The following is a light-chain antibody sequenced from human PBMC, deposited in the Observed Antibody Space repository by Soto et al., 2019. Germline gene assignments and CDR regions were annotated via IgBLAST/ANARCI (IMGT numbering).Light chain of an antibody. Sequence: QSALTQPASVSGFPGQSVTISCTGTSSDVGAHNYVSWYQQYPGKAPKLMIYDVNNRPSGVSHRFSGSKSGNTASLTISGLQAEDEADYYCSSYTTSNTGVFGTGTKVTVL. CDR1: SSDVGAHNY. CDR2: DVN. V-gene: IGLV2-14*01. J-gene: IGLJ1*01. CDR3: SSYTTSNTGV.